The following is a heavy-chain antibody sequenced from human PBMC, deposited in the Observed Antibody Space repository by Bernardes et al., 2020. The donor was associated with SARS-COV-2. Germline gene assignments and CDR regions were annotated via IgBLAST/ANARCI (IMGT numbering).Heavy chain of an antibody. CDR1: GYTFTSYG. Sequence: ASVKVSCKASGYTFTSYGISWVRQAPGQGLEWMGWISAYNGNTNYAQKLQGRVTMTTDTSTSTAYMELRSLRSDDTAVYYCARDLKYYDILTGYPSGMDVWGQGTTVTVSS. J-gene: IGHJ6*02. CDR3: ARDLKYYDILTGYPSGMDV. D-gene: IGHD3-9*01. CDR2: ISAYNGNT. V-gene: IGHV1-18*01.